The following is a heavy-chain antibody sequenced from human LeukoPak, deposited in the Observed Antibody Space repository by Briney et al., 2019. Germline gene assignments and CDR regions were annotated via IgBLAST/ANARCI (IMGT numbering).Heavy chain of an antibody. Sequence: GASVKVSCKASGYTFTGYYMHWVRQAPGQGLEWMGWINPNSGGTSYAQKFQGRVTMTRDTSISTAYMELSRLRSDDTAVYYCARTGDYTLGLIDYWGQGTLVTVSS. CDR1: GYTFTGYY. J-gene: IGHJ4*02. CDR3: ARTGDYTLGLIDY. D-gene: IGHD4-17*01. V-gene: IGHV1-2*02. CDR2: INPNSGGT.